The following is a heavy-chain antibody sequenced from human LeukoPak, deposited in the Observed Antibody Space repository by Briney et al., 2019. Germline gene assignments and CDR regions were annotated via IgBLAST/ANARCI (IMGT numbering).Heavy chain of an antibody. CDR2: IKQDGSEK. Sequence: GGSLRLSCAASGFTFSSYWMSWVRQAPGKGLEWVANIKQDGSEKYYVDSVKGRFTISRDNAKNSLYLQMNSLRAEDTAVYYCARDQTPRRPWFDPWGQGTLVTVSS. V-gene: IGHV3-7*01. D-gene: IGHD6-6*01. CDR3: ARDQTPRRPWFDP. CDR1: GFTFSSYW. J-gene: IGHJ5*02.